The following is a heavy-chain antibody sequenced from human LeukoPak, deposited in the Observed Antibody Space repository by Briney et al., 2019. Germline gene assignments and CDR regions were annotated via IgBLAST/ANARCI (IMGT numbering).Heavy chain of an antibody. Sequence: PGGSLRLSCAASGFTFSSYEMNWVRQAPGKGLEWVSYISSSGSTIYYADSVKGRFTISRDNAKNSLYLQMNSLRAEDTAVYYCARVRDYYGSGSYYLWGGYYFDYWGQGTLVTVSS. J-gene: IGHJ4*02. CDR1: GFTFSSYE. D-gene: IGHD3-10*01. CDR3: ARVRDYYGSGSYYLWGGYYFDY. CDR2: ISSSGSTI. V-gene: IGHV3-48*03.